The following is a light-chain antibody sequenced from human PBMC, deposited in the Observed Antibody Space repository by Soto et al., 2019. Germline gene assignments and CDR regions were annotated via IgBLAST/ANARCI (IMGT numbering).Light chain of an antibody. CDR3: ASWDSSLTAGV. V-gene: IGLV1-51*02. J-gene: IGLJ2*01. CDR1: SSNIGNNY. CDR2: EDN. Sequence: QSVLTQPPSVSAAPGQRVPISCSGSSSNIGNNYVSWYQQLPGTAPKLLIYEDNKRPSGIPDRFSGSKSGTSATLGITGLQTGDEADYYCASWDSSLTAGVFGGGTKLTVL.